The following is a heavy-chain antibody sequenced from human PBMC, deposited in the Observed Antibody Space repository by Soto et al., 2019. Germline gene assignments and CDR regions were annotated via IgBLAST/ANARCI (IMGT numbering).Heavy chain of an antibody. D-gene: IGHD2-15*01. V-gene: IGHV3-23*01. CDR3: GKGSAATNYFYYATDV. Sequence: GGSLRLSCEASGFSFSSFAMSWVRQAPGKGLEWVSFISGSGGSTYYADSVKGRFTISRDNSKKTLYLQMNSLRGEDTAVYYCGKGSAATNYFYYATDVWGQGTTVTVSS. J-gene: IGHJ6*02. CDR1: GFSFSSFA. CDR2: ISGSGGST.